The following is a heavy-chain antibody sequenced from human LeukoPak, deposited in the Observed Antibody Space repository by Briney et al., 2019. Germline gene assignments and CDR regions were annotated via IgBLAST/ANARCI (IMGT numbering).Heavy chain of an antibody. CDR3: AGTYGSGSYPNY. Sequence: GGSLRLSCAASGFTFSNYDMNWVRQAPGKGLEWVLSISSISSYIYYADSVKCRFAISRDNAKNSLYLQMYSLRAEDTAVYYCAGTYGSGSYPNYWGQGTLVTVSS. J-gene: IGHJ4*02. D-gene: IGHD3-10*01. V-gene: IGHV3-21*01. CDR1: GFTFSNYD. CDR2: ISSISSYI.